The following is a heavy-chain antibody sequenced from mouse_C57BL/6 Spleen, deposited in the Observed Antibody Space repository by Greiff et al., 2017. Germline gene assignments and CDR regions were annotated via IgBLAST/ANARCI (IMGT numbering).Heavy chain of an antibody. CDR3: ARGTAQALYYFDY. J-gene: IGHJ2*01. D-gene: IGHD3-2*02. CDR1: GYTFTSYG. Sequence: QVQLKESGAELARPGASVKLSCKASGYTFTSYGISWVKQRTGQGLEWIGEIYPRSGNTYYNEKFKGKATLTADKSSSTAYMELSSLTSEDSAVYFCARGTAQALYYFDYWGQGTTLTVSS. V-gene: IGHV1-81*01. CDR2: IYPRSGNT.